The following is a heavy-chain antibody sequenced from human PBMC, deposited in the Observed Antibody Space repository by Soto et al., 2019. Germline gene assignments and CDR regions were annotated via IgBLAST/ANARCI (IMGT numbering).Heavy chain of an antibody. J-gene: IGHJ4*02. Sequence: GGSLRLSCAASGFTFSYYYMTWVRQPPGKGLEWISYISSGGSTIYYADSVKGRFTVSRDNAKNSLYLQMDSLRAEDTAVYYCAGDPYYYASEYWGQGTLVTVS. CDR2: ISSGGSTI. V-gene: IGHV3-11*01. CDR1: GFTFSYYY. D-gene: IGHD3-10*01. CDR3: AGDPYYYASEY.